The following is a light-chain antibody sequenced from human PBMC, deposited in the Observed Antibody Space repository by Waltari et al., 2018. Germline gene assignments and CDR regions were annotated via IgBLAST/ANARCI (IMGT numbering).Light chain of an antibody. V-gene: IGKV3-11*01. CDR1: QYIDTD. J-gene: IGKJ1*01. CDR2: DAS. CDR3: QKYDGAPWT. Sequence: EIVLTQSPGTLSLSPGDRATLPCRASQYIDTDLGWYQHRPGQAPRLLIFDASNRAAGVPARFSGSGYGTDFTLTISSLQPDDVATYYCQKYDGAPWTFGQGTKLEIK.